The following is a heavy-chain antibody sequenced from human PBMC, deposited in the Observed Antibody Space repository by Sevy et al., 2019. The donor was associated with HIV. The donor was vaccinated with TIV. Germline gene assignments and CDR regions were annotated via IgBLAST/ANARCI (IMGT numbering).Heavy chain of an antibody. V-gene: IGHV3-30*04. Sequence: GGSLRLSCAASGFTFSNYAMHWVRQAPGKGLEWVAVISYDGSNKYYADSVKGRFTISRDNSKNTLYLQMNSLRAEDTAVYYCARVDKRRWLRLYYFDYWGQGTLVTVSS. CDR2: ISYDGSNK. CDR1: GFTFSNYA. CDR3: ARVDKRRWLRLYYFDY. D-gene: IGHD5-12*01. J-gene: IGHJ4*02.